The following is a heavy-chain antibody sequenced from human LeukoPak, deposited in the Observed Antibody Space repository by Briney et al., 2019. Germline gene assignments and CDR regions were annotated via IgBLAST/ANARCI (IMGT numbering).Heavy chain of an antibody. D-gene: IGHD3-22*01. Sequence: GGSLRLSCAASGFTFSSSWMHWVRQAPGEGLVWVSRITSDGSSTSYAGSAKGRITISRDNAKNTLYLQMNSLRAEDTAVYYCAREPELPFFFSSGYSSHFDYWGQGTLVTVSS. CDR2: ITSDGSST. CDR3: AREPELPFFFSSGYSSHFDY. CDR1: GFTFSSSW. J-gene: IGHJ4*02. V-gene: IGHV3-74*01.